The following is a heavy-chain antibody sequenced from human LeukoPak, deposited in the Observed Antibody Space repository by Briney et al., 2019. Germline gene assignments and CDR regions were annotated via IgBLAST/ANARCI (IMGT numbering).Heavy chain of an antibody. CDR3: AKGYSGYSYGYSNWFDP. J-gene: IGHJ5*02. Sequence: GGSLRLSCAASGFTFSSYGMHWARQAPGKGLEWVAVISYDGSNKYYADSVKGRFTISRDNSKNTLYLQMNSLRAEDTAVYYCAKGYSGYSYGYSNWFDPWGQGTLVTVSS. D-gene: IGHD5-18*01. CDR2: ISYDGSNK. CDR1: GFTFSSYG. V-gene: IGHV3-30*18.